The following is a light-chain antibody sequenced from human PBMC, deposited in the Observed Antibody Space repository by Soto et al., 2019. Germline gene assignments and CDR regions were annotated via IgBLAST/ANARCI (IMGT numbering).Light chain of an antibody. V-gene: IGKV1-5*01. CDR3: QQYNSYPWT. CDR1: QSISGW. Sequence: DIQMTQSPSTLSASVGDRVTITGRASQSISGWLAWYQQKPGKAPKLLIYDVSSLESGVPSRFSGSGSGTEFTLAISSLQPDDFATYYCQQYNSYPWTFGQGTKVDIK. J-gene: IGKJ1*01. CDR2: DVS.